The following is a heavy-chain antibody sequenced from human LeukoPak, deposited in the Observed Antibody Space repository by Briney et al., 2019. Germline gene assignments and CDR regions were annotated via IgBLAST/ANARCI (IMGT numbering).Heavy chain of an antibody. D-gene: IGHD3-9*01. Sequence: SQTLSLTCTVSGGSISSGSYYWSWIRQPAGKGLEWIGRIYTSGSTNYNPSLKSRVTISVDTSKNQFSLKLSSVTAADTAVYYCARVGTYYDILTGYYPTTIDYWGQGTLVTVSP. CDR2: IYTSGST. CDR3: ARVGTYYDILTGYYPTTIDY. J-gene: IGHJ4*02. CDR1: GGSISSGSYY. V-gene: IGHV4-61*02.